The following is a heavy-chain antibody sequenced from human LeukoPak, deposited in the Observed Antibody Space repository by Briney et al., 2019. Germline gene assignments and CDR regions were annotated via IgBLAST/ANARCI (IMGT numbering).Heavy chain of an antibody. V-gene: IGHV4-4*07. Sequence: SETLSLTCTVSGGSISDYYWSWIRQPAGKGLEWIGRMYTSGSTEYNPSLNSRVTISVDTSKNQFSLKLSSVTAADTAVYYCTRSRERYCTSGSCYIDLQARWGQGTLVTVSS. CDR3: TRSRERYCTSGSCYIDLQAR. CDR1: GGSISDYY. CDR2: MYTSGST. J-gene: IGHJ4*02. D-gene: IGHD2-2*02.